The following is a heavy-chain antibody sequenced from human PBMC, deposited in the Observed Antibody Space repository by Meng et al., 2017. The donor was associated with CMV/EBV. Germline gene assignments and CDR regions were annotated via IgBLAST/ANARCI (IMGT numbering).Heavy chain of an antibody. Sequence: VQLVGCGAEVTKPGAWAKVSCKASGGTFSSYAISWVRQAPGQGLEWMGGIIPIFGTANYAQKFQGRVTITADESTSTAYMELSSLRSEDTAVYYCARVCGGSCFDYWGQGTLVTVSS. D-gene: IGHD2-15*01. V-gene: IGHV1-69*01. J-gene: IGHJ4*02. CDR3: ARVCGGSCFDY. CDR1: GGTFSSYA. CDR2: IIPIFGTA.